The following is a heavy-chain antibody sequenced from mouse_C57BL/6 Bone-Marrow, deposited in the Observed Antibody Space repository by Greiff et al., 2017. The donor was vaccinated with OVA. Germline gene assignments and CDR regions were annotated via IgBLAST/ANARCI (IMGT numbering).Heavy chain of an antibody. D-gene: IGHD1-1*01. CDR2: IRSKSNNYAT. J-gene: IGHJ1*03. CDR1: GFSFNTYA. CDR3: VRLTTVVAHWYFDV. Sequence: EVMLVESGGGLVQPKGSLKLSCAASGFSFNTYAMNWVRQAPGTGLEWVARIRSKSNNYATYYADSVKDRFTISRDDSESMLYLQMNNLKTEDTAMYYCVRLTTVVAHWYFDVWGTGTTVTVSS. V-gene: IGHV10-1*01.